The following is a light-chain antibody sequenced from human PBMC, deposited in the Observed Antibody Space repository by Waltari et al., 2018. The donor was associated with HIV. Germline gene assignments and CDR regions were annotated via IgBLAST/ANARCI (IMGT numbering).Light chain of an antibody. J-gene: IGLJ1*01. V-gene: IGLV2-14*03. CDR1: SSDVGGSNS. Sequence: SALTQPASVSGSPGQPVTISCTGTSSDVGGSNSAPWYQQHPGKAPTLIIYDVSNRPSGVPYRFSGSKSGNTASLTISGLQAEDEADYYCKSKTSSSTPCVFGTGTKVTVL. CDR2: DVS. CDR3: KSKTSSSTPCV.